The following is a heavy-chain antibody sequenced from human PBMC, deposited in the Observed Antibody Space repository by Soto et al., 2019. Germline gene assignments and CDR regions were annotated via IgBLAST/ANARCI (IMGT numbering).Heavy chain of an antibody. CDR3: AIDYTVAADPSSVILFDY. Sequence: GGSLRLSCAASGFTFNHYAMSWVRQAPGKGLEWVSIIIANGGTFYADSVKGRFTISRDNSKNTVYLQMSSLRVEDTAVYYCAIDYTVAADPSSVILFDYWGQGALVTVSS. CDR1: GFTFNHYA. J-gene: IGHJ4*02. D-gene: IGHD2-15*01. CDR2: IIANGGT. V-gene: IGHV3-23*01.